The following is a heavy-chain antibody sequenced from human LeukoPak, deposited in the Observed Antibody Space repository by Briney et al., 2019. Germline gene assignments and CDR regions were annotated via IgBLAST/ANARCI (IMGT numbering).Heavy chain of an antibody. CDR2: ISYDGSNI. D-gene: IGHD6-19*01. CDR3: ARVRIGVAGNTFDM. CDR1: GFTFSSYA. V-gene: IGHV3-30-3*01. J-gene: IGHJ3*02. Sequence: PGGSLRLSCAASGFTFSSYAMHWVRQAPGKGLEWVAVISYDGSNIYYADSVKGRFTISRDNSKNTLYLQMNSLRAEDTAVYYCARVRIGVAGNTFDMWGQGTMVTVS.